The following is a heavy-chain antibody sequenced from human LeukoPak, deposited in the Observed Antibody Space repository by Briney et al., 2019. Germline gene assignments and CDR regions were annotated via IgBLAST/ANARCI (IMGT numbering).Heavy chain of an antibody. CDR3: GRDRALAGTAPDAFDI. J-gene: IGHJ3*02. V-gene: IGHV1-2*02. CDR1: GYTLTGYY. D-gene: IGHD6-19*01. CDR2: INPKSGGV. Sequence: ASVKVSCKASGYTLTGYYIHWVRQAPGQGLEWMGWINPKSGGVKYAQKFQGRVTMTRDTSISKAYLELTRLRSDDSAVYYCGRDRALAGTAPDAFDIWGQGTMVTVSS.